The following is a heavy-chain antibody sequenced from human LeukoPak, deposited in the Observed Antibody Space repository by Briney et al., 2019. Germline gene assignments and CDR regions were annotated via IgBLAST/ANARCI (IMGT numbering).Heavy chain of an antibody. V-gene: IGHV4-38-2*02. Sequence: PSETLSLTCTVSGYSISSGYYWGWIRQPPGKGLEWIGSIYHSGSTYYNPSLRRRVTIPVDTSKNQFSLKLSSVAAADTAVFYCARREWGYAVSVWGKGTTVIVSS. J-gene: IGHJ6*04. CDR2: IYHSGST. CDR1: GYSISSGYY. CDR3: ARREWGYAVSV. D-gene: IGHD2-2*01.